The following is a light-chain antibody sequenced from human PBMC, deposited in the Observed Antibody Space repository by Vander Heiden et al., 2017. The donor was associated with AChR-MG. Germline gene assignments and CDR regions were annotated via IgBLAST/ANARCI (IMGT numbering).Light chain of an antibody. CDR3: SSYTSSSTQV. Sequence: QSALTQPASVSGSPGKSIPLPCTGTSSDVGGYNYVSWYQQHPGKDPKLMIYDVSNRPSGVSNRFSGSKSGNTASLTISGLQAEDEADYYCSSYTSSSTQVFGGGTKLTV. V-gene: IGLV2-14*01. CDR2: DVS. J-gene: IGLJ2*01. CDR1: SSDVGGYNY.